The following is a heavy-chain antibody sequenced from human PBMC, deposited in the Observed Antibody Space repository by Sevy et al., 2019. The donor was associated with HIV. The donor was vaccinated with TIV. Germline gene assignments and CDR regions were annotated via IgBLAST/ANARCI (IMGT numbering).Heavy chain of an antibody. V-gene: IGHV3-23*01. J-gene: IGHJ4*02. CDR3: ATGYFDWFRSLTNFDY. D-gene: IGHD3-9*01. CDR2: ISGSGGST. CDR1: GFTFSSYA. Sequence: GGSLRLSCAASGFTFSSYAMSWVRQAPGKGLEWVSAISGSGGSTYYADSVKGRFTISRDNSKNTLYLQMNSLRAEDTAVYYCATGYFDWFRSLTNFDYWGQGTLVTVSS.